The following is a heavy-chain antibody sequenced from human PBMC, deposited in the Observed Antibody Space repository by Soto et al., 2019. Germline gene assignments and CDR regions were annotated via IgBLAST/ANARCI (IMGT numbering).Heavy chain of an antibody. Sequence: GGSLRLSCAASGFTFSSYSMNWVRQAPGKGLEWVSSISSSSSNIYYADSVKGRFTLSRDNAKNSLFRQRNARRAEDTAVYYCARDXKPVTYYYDSSGYYYGDYYYYGMDVWGQGTTVTVSS. V-gene: IGHV3-21*01. CDR3: ARDXKPVTYYYDSSGYYYGDYYYYGMDV. CDR2: ISSSSSNI. CDR1: GFTFSSYS. D-gene: IGHD3-22*01. J-gene: IGHJ6*02.